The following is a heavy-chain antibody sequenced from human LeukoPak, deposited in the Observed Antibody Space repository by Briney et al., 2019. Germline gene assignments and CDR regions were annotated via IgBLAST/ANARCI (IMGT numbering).Heavy chain of an antibody. D-gene: IGHD5-18*01. CDR2: VIRIFGTA. CDR3: ARADSVDTAMVAYYYYYGMDV. CDR1: GGTFSSYA. V-gene: IGHV1-69*06. Sequence: SVKVSCKASGGTFSSYAISWVRQAPGQGLEWMGGVIRIFGTANYAQKFQGRVTITADKSTSTAYMELSSLRSEDTAVYYCARADSVDTAMVAYYYYYGMDVWGKGTTVTVSS. J-gene: IGHJ6*04.